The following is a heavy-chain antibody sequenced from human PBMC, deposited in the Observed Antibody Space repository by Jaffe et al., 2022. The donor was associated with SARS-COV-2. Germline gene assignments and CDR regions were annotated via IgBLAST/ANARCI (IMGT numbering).Heavy chain of an antibody. D-gene: IGHD3-16*01. J-gene: IGHJ4*02. CDR1: EFTFSSYA. CDR2: ISYDGSKN. CDR3: ARGWGMSSSRFDC. V-gene: IGHV3-30*04. Sequence: QAQLVESGGGVVQPGKSLRLSCAASEFTFSSYAMYWVRQAPGKGLEWVAAISYDGSKNSYRDSVKGRFTISRDNSKNMLYVQMNSLRAEDTAVYYCARGWGMSSSRFDCWGQGTLVTVSS.